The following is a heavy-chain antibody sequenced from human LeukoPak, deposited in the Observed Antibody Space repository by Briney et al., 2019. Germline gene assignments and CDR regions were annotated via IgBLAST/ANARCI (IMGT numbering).Heavy chain of an antibody. J-gene: IGHJ6*04. CDR3: AELGITMIGGV. CDR1: RFTLSSYE. V-gene: IGHV3-48*03. CDR2: ISSSGSTI. Sequence: GRSLRLPCAAYRFTLSSYEMNWVRQAPGGGLEWVSYISSSGSTIYYADSVKGPFTISRDNAKNSLYLQMNSLRAEDTAVYYCAELGITMIGGVWGKGTTVTISS. D-gene: IGHD3-10*02.